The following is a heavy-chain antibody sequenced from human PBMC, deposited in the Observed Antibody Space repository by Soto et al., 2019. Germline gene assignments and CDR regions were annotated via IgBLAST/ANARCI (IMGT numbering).Heavy chain of an antibody. D-gene: IGHD1-1*01. V-gene: IGHV3-11*03. J-gene: IGHJ3*02. Sequence: GGSLRLSCAVSGFTFSDYYMTWIRQAPGKGLEWVSYISSSTSHTNYADSVKGRFTISGDNAKNSLDLQMNSLRVEDTAVYYCARYNWKGGWGSAFDIWGQGTMVTVSS. CDR2: ISSSTSHT. CDR3: ARYNWKGGWGSAFDI. CDR1: GFTFSDYY.